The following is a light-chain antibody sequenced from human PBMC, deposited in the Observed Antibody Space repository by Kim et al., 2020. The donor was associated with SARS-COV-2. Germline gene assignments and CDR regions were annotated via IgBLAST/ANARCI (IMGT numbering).Light chain of an antibody. J-gene: IGKJ3*01. Sequence: VSPGERATLSCRASQSVGSYLAWYQQKPGQAPRLLMYGASNRATDIPVRFSVSGSGTEFTLTISSLQSEDFAVYYCQQYSDWLFTFGPGTKVDIK. CDR1: QSVGSY. V-gene: IGKV3-15*01. CDR3: QQYSDWLFT. CDR2: GAS.